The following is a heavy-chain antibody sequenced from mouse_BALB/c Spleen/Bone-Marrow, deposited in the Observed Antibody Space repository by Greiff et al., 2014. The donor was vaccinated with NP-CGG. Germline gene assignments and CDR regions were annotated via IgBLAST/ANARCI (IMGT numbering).Heavy chain of an antibody. V-gene: IGHV1S130*01. Sequence: ESGSVLVRPGASVKLSCKASGYTLTSSWMHWAKQRPGQGLEWIGEIHPNSGNTNYNEKFKGKATLTVDTSSSTAYVDLSSLTSEDSAVYYCANYYGSSSYWGQGTTLTVPS. CDR3: ANYYGSSSY. D-gene: IGHD1-1*01. CDR1: GYTLTSSW. CDR2: IHPNSGNT. J-gene: IGHJ2*01.